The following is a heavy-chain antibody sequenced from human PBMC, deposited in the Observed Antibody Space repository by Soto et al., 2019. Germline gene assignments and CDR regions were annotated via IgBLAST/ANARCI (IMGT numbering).Heavy chain of an antibody. CDR1: GGSISSYY. D-gene: IGHD4-17*01. V-gene: IGHV4-59*01. CDR2: IYYSGST. CDR3: ARENGDYAGVVDY. J-gene: IGHJ4*02. Sequence: SETLSLTCTVSGGSISSYYWSWIRQPPGKGLEWIGYIYYSGSTNYNPSLKSRVTISVDTSKNQFSLKLSSVTAADTAVYYCARENGDYAGVVDYWGQGTLVTVSS.